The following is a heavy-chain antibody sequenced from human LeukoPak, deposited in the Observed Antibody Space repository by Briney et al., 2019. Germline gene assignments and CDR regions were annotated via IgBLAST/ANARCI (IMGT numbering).Heavy chain of an antibody. CDR2: IYYSGST. CDR3: SSSDYVYYFDY. CDR1: GGSFSGYY. Sequence: SETLSLTCAVYGGSFSGYYWSWIRQPPGKGLEWIGSIYYSGSTYYNPSLKSRVTISVDTSKNQFSLKLSSVTAADTAVYYCSSSDYVYYFDYWGQGTLVTVSS. D-gene: IGHD4/OR15-4a*01. V-gene: IGHV4-34*01. J-gene: IGHJ4*02.